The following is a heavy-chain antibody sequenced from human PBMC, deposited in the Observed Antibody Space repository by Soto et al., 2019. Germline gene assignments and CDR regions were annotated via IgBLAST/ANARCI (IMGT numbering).Heavy chain of an antibody. J-gene: IGHJ3*02. CDR3: AKGAIANNGIWETFDM. CDR2: LVGSGDPI. CDR1: GFNFTAYA. V-gene: IGHV3-23*01. D-gene: IGHD2-8*01. Sequence: EVQLLESGGGLVQPGGSLRLSCAASGFNFTAYAMSWVRQAPGKGLEWVSGLVGSGDPIFYAASVRGRFTVSRDNSKNTRFLQMSSLRADDTAIYYCAKGAIANNGIWETFDMWGRGTGVTVSS.